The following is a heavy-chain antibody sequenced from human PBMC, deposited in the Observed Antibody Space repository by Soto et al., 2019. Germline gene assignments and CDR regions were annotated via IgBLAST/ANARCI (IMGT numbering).Heavy chain of an antibody. CDR2: IYYSGST. CDR3: ARHYSSQDERPIYGGNGGKTNFDY. CDR1: GGSISSSSYY. Sequence: PSETLSLTCTVSGGSISSSSYYWGWIRQPPGKGLEWIGSIYYSGSTYYNPSLKSRVTISVDTSKNQFSLKLSSVTAADTAVYYCARHYSSQDERPIYGGNGGKTNFDYWGQGTLVTVSS. V-gene: IGHV4-39*01. J-gene: IGHJ4*02. D-gene: IGHD4-17*01.